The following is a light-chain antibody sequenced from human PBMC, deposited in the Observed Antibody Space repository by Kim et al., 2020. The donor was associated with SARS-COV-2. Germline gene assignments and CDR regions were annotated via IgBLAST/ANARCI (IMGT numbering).Light chain of an antibody. V-gene: IGLV6-57*02. CDR2: EDN. CDR3: QSYDSSNLNWV. J-gene: IGLJ3*02. CDR1: SGSIASNY. Sequence: VTITCTGSSGSIASNYVQWYQQRPGSAPTTVIYEDNQRPSGVPDRFSGSIDSSSNSASLTISGLKTEDEADYYCQSYDSSNLNWVFGGGTQLTVL.